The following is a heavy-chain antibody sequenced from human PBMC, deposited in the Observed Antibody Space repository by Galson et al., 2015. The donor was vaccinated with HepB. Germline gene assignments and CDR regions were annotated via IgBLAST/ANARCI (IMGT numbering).Heavy chain of an antibody. J-gene: IGHJ4*02. CDR3: ARHYDHSSSWSEFDY. CDR1: GYSFTSYW. D-gene: IGHD6-13*01. Sequence: QSGAEVKKPGESLKISCKGSGYSFTSYWIGWVRQMPGKGLEWMGIIYPGDSDTRYSPSFQGQVTISADKSISTAYLQWSSLKASDTAMYYCARHYDHSSSWSEFDYWGQGTLVTVSS. V-gene: IGHV5-51*01. CDR2: IYPGDSDT.